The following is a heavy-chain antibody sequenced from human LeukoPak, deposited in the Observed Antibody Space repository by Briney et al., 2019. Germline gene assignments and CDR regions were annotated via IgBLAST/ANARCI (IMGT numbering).Heavy chain of an antibody. D-gene: IGHD2-21*01. CDR1: GGSISSGDYY. Sequence: PSQTLSLTCTVSGGSISSGDYYWSWIRQPPGKGLEWIGYIYYSGSTYYNPSLKSRVTISVDTSKNQFSLILSSVTAADTAVYYCARLNCGGAGCFDYWGQGTLVTVSS. J-gene: IGHJ4*02. CDR3: ARLNCGGAGCFDY. V-gene: IGHV4-30-4*01. CDR2: IYYSGST.